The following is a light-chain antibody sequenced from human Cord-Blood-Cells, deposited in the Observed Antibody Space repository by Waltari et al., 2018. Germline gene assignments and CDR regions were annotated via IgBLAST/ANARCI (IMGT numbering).Light chain of an antibody. V-gene: IGLV2-23*03. CDR2: EGS. Sequence: QSALTQPASVSGSPGQSITIPCTGTSSDVGRYNLLSCYQQHPGKAPKLMIYEGSKRPSGVSNRFSGSKSGNTASLTISGLQAEDEADYYCCSYAGSSTFVVFGGGTKLTVL. J-gene: IGLJ2*01. CDR3: CSYAGSSTFVV. CDR1: SSDVGRYNL.